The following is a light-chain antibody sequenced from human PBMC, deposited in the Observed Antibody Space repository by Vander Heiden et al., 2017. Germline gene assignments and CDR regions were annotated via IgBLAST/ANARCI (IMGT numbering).Light chain of an antibody. V-gene: IGKV1-39*01. Sequence: DIQMNQSPSSLSASVGDRVTITCRASQSISSYLNWYQQKPGKAPKLLIYAAPSLQSGVPSRFSGSGSGTDFTLTISSLQPEDFATYYCQQSYSTPCTFGQGTKLEIK. J-gene: IGKJ2*02. CDR2: AAP. CDR1: QSISSY. CDR3: QQSYSTPCT.